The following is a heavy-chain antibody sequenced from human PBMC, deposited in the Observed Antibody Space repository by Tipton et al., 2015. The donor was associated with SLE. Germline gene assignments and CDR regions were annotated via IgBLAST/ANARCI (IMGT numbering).Heavy chain of an antibody. D-gene: IGHD3-22*01. Sequence: FSDYYMSWIRQPPGKGLEWIGEINHSGSTNYNPSLKSRVTISVDTSKNQFSLKLSSVTAADTAVYYCARVGYYYDSSGSWGAFDIWGQGTMVTVSS. CDR1: FSDYY. V-gene: IGHV4-34*01. CDR2: INHSGST. J-gene: IGHJ3*02. CDR3: ARVGYYYDSSGSWGAFDI.